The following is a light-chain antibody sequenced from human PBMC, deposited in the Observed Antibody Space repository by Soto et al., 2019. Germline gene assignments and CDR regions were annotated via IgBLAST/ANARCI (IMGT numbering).Light chain of an antibody. V-gene: IGKV3-20*01. CDR3: QQYGSSPT. J-gene: IGKJ4*01. Sequence: EIVLTQSPGTLSLSPGERATLSCRASQSVSSSYLAWYQQKPGQAPRLLIYGASSRATGIPDRFSGSGSATDFTLNISRLEAEDLAVYYRQQYGSSPTFGGGTKVEIK. CDR1: QSVSSSY. CDR2: GAS.